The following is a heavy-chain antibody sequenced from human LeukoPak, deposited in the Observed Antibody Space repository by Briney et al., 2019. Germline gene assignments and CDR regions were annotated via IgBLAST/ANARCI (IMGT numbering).Heavy chain of an antibody. V-gene: IGHV3-23*01. Sequence: GGSLRLSCAASGFTFSSYAMSWVRQAPGKGLEWVSAISGSGGSTYYADSVKGRFTISRDNSKNTLYLQMNSLRAEDTAVYYCVNLPLRVVEYGSGPINDYWGQGTLVTVSS. D-gene: IGHD3-10*01. CDR3: VNLPLRVVEYGSGPINDY. J-gene: IGHJ4*02. CDR1: GFTFSSYA. CDR2: ISGSGGST.